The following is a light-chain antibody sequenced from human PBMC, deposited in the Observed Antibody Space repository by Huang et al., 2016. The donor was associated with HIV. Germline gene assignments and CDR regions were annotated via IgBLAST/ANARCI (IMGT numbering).Light chain of an antibody. Sequence: EIVMTQSPATLSVSPGEGATLSCRASQSVSNNLAWYQQKPGQAPRLLIYGASIRATGVPARFSGGGSGTEFSLTISSLQSEDFAIYYCHQYNNWPRTFGQGTKPDFK. V-gene: IGKV3-15*01. CDR3: HQYNNWPRT. J-gene: IGKJ2*01. CDR1: QSVSNN. CDR2: GAS.